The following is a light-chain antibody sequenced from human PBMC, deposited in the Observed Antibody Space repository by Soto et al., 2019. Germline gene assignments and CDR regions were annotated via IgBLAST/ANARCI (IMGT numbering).Light chain of an antibody. V-gene: IGLV2-14*01. CDR1: SSDVGGYNY. J-gene: IGLJ2*01. Sequence: QSVLTQPASVSGSPGQSITISCTGTSSDVGGYNYVSWYQQHPGKAPKLIIYEVNNRPSGVSHRFSGSKSGNTASLTISGLQAEDEADYYCTSYPASSTLIFGGGTKVTVL. CDR3: TSYPASSTLI. CDR2: EVN.